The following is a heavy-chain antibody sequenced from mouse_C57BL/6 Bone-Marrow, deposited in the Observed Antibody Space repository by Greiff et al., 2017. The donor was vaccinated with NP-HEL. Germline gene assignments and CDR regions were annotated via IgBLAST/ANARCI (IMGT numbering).Heavy chain of an antibody. J-gene: IGHJ1*03. CDR2: ISSGSSTI. Sequence: EVKLVESGGGLVKPGGSLKLSCAASGFTFSDYGMHWVRQAPEKGLEWVAYISSGSSTIYYADTVKGRFTISRDTAKNTLFLQMTSLRSEDTAMYYCARFFYWYFDVWGTGTTVTVSS. CDR3: ARFFYWYFDV. CDR1: GFTFSDYG. V-gene: IGHV5-17*01.